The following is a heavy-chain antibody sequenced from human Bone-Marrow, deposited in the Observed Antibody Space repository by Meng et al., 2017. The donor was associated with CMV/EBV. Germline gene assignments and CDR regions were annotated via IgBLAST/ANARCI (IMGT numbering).Heavy chain of an antibody. CDR3: ASPDLFENYGQDV. CDR1: GFTLISYT. V-gene: IGHV3-21*01. Sequence: GESLKISCAASGFTLISYTMNWVRQAPGKGLEWVSSITYSGDDIYYADSVKGRFTISRDHAKNSLYLQMNNLRADDTAVYYCASPDLFENYGQDVWGQGTTVTVSS. J-gene: IGHJ6*02. D-gene: IGHD3-16*01. CDR2: ITYSGDDI.